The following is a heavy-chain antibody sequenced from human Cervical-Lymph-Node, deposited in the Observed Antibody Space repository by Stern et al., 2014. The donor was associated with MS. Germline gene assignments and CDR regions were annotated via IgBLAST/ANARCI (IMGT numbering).Heavy chain of an antibody. CDR3: ATGLAAAGMSFDY. CDR1: GYSLTELS. D-gene: IGHD6-13*01. Sequence: VQLVESGAEVKKPGASVKVSCKVSGYSLTELSMHWVRQAPGKGLEWMGGFDPVDGETIYEQNFQGKLTMTEDTSTNTAYMELSSLRYEDTAVYYCATGLAAAGMSFDYWGQGTLVTVSS. CDR2: FDPVDGET. J-gene: IGHJ4*02. V-gene: IGHV1-24*01.